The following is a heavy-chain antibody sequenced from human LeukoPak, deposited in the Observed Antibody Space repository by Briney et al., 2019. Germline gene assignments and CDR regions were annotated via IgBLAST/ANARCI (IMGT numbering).Heavy chain of an antibody. CDR1: GFTFSSYA. V-gene: IGHV3-30-3*01. Sequence: SGGSLRLSCAASGFTFSSYAMHWVRQAPGKGLEWVAVISYDGSNKYYADSVKGRFTISRDNSKNTLYLQTNSLRAEDTAVYYCARDWSIAVADPTPLYFDYWGQGTLVTVSS. CDR2: ISYDGSNK. J-gene: IGHJ4*02. CDR3: ARDWSIAVADPTPLYFDY. D-gene: IGHD6-19*01.